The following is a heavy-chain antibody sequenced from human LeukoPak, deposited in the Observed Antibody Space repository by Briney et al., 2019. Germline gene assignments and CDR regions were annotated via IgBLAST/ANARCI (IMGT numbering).Heavy chain of an antibody. CDR1: GFTFSSYA. Sequence: QPGGSLRLSCAASGFTFSSYAMSWVRQAPGKGLEWVSAISGSGGSTYYADSVKDRFTISRDNSKNTLYLQMNSLRAEDTAVYYCAREYCSGGSCYDYWGQGTLVTVSS. CDR2: ISGSGGST. J-gene: IGHJ4*02. D-gene: IGHD2-15*01. V-gene: IGHV3-23*01. CDR3: AREYCSGGSCYDY.